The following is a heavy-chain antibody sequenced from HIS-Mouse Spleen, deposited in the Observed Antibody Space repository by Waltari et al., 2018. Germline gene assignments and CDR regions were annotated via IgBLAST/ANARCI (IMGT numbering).Heavy chain of an antibody. J-gene: IGHJ4*02. CDR3: ARGRVAAAGTFDY. CDR1: GGSFSGYY. D-gene: IGHD6-13*01. V-gene: IGHV4-34*01. CDR2: INHSGST. Sequence: QVQLQQWGAGLLKPSETLSLTCAVYGGSFSGYYWSWIRQPPGKGLEWIGEINHSGSTNYNPSRKSRVTISVDTSKNQFSLKLSSVTAADTAVYYCARGRVAAAGTFDYWGQGTLVTVSS.